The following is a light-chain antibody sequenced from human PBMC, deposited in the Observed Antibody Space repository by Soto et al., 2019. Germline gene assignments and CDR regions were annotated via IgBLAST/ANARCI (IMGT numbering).Light chain of an antibody. CDR1: SSDVGFYNY. V-gene: IGLV2-14*01. Sequence: QSVLTQPASVSGSPGQSITISCSGTSSDVGFYNYVSWFQQYPCKAPKLMIFEVTNRPSGVSDRFSGSKSDNTASLTISGLQADDEADYFCTSYTTSSTWVFGGWTKLTVL. J-gene: IGLJ3*02. CDR3: TSYTTSSTWV. CDR2: EVT.